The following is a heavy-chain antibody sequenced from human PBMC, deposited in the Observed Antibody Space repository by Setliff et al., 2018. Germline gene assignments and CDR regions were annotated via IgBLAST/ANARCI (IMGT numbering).Heavy chain of an antibody. Sequence: SETLSLTCAVYGGSFSAYYWTWIRQPPGKGLEWIGEIDHRGSTNHNPSLKSRVSISIDTSKNQFSLKLSSVTAADTAVYYCARGVGTAAGTYLDYWGQGTLVTVSS. V-gene: IGHV4-34*01. CDR3: ARGVGTAAGTYLDY. CDR1: GGSFSAYY. D-gene: IGHD6-13*01. J-gene: IGHJ4*02. CDR2: IDHRGST.